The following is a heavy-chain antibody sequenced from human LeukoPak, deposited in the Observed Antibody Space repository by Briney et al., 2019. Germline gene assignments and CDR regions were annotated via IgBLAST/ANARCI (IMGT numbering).Heavy chain of an antibody. D-gene: IGHD6-19*01. V-gene: IGHV2-5*01. CDR2: IYWNDDK. Sequence: SGPTLVNPTDTLTLTRSFPGGSLTTSGVGVGWIRRPPGKALEWLALIYWNDDKRYNPSLNNRLTITKDTSKNQVVLTLTNMDPVDTATYFCVHRQSERLIYYFDFWGPGTLVTVSS. CDR1: GGSLTTSGVG. CDR3: VHRQSERLIYYFDF. J-gene: IGHJ4*02.